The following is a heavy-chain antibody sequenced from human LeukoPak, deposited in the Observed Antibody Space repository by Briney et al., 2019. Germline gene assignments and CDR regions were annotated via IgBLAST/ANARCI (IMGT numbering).Heavy chain of an antibody. CDR3: AKDVGRPTRRVTMVRGVTKTNWFDP. CDR2: IKDDGSAK. CDR1: GFTFGNYW. D-gene: IGHD3-10*01. Sequence: GGSLRLSCAASGFTFGNYWMSWVRQPPGKGLEWVANIKDDGSAKRSSDSVRGRFTISRDNDKNSLYMQMNSLRAADTAIYYCAKDVGRPTRRVTMVRGVTKTNWFDPWGQGTLVTVSS. J-gene: IGHJ5*02. V-gene: IGHV3-7*03.